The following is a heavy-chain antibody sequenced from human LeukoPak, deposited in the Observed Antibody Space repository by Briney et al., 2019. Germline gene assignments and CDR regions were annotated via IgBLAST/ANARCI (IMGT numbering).Heavy chain of an antibody. J-gene: IGHJ4*02. D-gene: IGHD1-20*01. CDR1: GGSISSSSYS. V-gene: IGHV4-39*07. CDR3: ASRRITGTRTFDY. CDR2: IYYSGST. Sequence: SETLSLTCTVSGGSISSSSYSWGWIRQPPGKGLEWIGSIYYSGSTYYNPSLKSRVTISVDTSKNQFSLKLSSVTAADTAVYYCASRRITGTRTFDYWGQGTLVTVSS.